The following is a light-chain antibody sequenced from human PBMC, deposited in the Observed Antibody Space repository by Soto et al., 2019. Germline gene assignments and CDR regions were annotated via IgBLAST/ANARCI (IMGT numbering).Light chain of an antibody. CDR1: SSDVGSHKL. Sequence: QSALTQPASVSGSPGQSITISCTGTSSDVGSHKLVSWYQQYPGKAPKLIIFEVSYRPSGVSNRFSGSKSAYTASLTISGLQAEDEADYYCNSQTTSGIRVFGTGTKLTVL. V-gene: IGLV2-14*02. CDR2: EVS. J-gene: IGLJ1*01. CDR3: NSQTTSGIRV.